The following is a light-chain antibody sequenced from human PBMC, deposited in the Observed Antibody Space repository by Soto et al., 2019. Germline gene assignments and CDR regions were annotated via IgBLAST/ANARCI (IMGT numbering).Light chain of an antibody. J-gene: IGLJ2*01. CDR3: TSYAGGNNPVL. Sequence: QSALTQPPSASGSPGQSVALSCTGTSSDVGGYNYVSWYQQHPGKPPKLIIYQVTKRPSGVPDRFSGSKSANMASLTVSGLQAEDEADYYCTSYAGGNNPVLFGGGTKLTVL. CDR1: SSDVGGYNY. CDR2: QVT. V-gene: IGLV2-8*01.